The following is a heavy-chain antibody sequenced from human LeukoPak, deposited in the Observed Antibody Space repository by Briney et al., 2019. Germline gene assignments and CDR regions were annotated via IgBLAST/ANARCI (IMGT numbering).Heavy chain of an antibody. CDR2: IYYSGST. D-gene: IGHD6-13*01. CDR1: GGSISSGGYY. CDR3: ARITRIAAAGPINWFGP. Sequence: SETLSLTCTVSGGSISSGGYYWSWIRQHPGKGLEWIGYIYYSGSTYYNPSLKSRVTISVDTSKNQFSLKLSSVTAADTAVYYCARITRIAAAGPINWFGPWGQGTLVTVSS. J-gene: IGHJ5*02. V-gene: IGHV4-31*03.